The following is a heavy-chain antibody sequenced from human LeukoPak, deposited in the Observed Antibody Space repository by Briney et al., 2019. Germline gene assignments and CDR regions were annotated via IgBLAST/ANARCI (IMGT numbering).Heavy chain of an antibody. D-gene: IGHD4-23*01. J-gene: IGHJ4*02. CDR3: ARGYGGVDY. CDR2: TKQDGSEK. CDR1: GFTFSSYW. Sequence: GGSLRLSCAASGFTFSSYWMSWVRQAPGKGLEWVANTKQDGSEKNYVDSVKGRLTISRDNAKNSLYLQMNSLRAEDTAVYYCARGYGGVDYWGQGTLVTVSS. V-gene: IGHV3-7*04.